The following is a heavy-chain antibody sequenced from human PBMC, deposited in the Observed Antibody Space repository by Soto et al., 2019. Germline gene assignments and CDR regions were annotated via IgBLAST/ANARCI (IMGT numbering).Heavy chain of an antibody. CDR3: AKNWNWGSLVH. D-gene: IGHD7-27*01. V-gene: IGHV4-4*08. CDR2: IYSGGST. J-gene: IGHJ4*02. Sequence: SETLSLTCTVSGGSISTDYWIWIRQSPGKGLEWIGFIYSGGSTNYNPSLKSRVTISVDTPKNQFSLKLSSVTAADTAVYYCAKNWNWGSLVHWGQGTLVTVPQ. CDR1: GGSISTDY.